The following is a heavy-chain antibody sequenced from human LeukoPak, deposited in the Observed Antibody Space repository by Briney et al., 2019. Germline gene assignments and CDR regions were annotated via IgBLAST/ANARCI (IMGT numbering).Heavy chain of an antibody. CDR2: ISGIGGCT. Sequence: GGSLRLSCAASGSTFSNYAMSWVRQAPGKGLEWVSGISGIGGCTYGADSVKGRFTISRDNSKNTLSLQMNSLRVEDTAIYYCAKDIQLSTWGLGTMVTVSS. V-gene: IGHV3-23*01. D-gene: IGHD5-24*01. CDR3: AKDIQLST. J-gene: IGHJ3*01. CDR1: GSTFSNYA.